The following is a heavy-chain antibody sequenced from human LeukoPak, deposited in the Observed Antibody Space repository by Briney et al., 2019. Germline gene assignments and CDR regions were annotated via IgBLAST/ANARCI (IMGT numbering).Heavy chain of an antibody. CDR2: TSAYNGNT. CDR1: GYTFTSYG. J-gene: IGHJ6*03. CDR3: ARYGSGSYYKNRKILDHYYYYMDV. Sequence: ASVKVSCKASGYTFTSYGISWVRQAPGQGLEWMGWTSAYNGNTNYAQKLQGRVTITTDTSTSTAYMELRSLRSDDTAVYYCARYGSGSYYKNRKILDHYYYYMDVWGRGTTVTISS. D-gene: IGHD3-10*01. V-gene: IGHV1-18*01.